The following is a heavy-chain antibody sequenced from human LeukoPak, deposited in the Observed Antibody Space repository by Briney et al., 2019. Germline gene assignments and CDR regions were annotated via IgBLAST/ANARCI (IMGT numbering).Heavy chain of an antibody. Sequence: ASQTLSLTCTVSGGSISSGGYYWSWIRQPPGKGLEWIGYICHSGSTYYNPSLKSRVTISVDRSKNQFSLKLSSVTAADTAVYYCARLDMTQQLAHFDYWGQGTLVTVSS. CDR1: GGSISSGGYY. J-gene: IGHJ4*02. CDR2: ICHSGST. V-gene: IGHV4-30-2*02. CDR3: ARLDMTQQLAHFDY. D-gene: IGHD6-13*01.